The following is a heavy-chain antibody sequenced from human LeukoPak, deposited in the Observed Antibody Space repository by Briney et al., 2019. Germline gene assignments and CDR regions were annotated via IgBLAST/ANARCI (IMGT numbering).Heavy chain of an antibody. CDR3: ARRRNYYDSSGLLSFGAFDI. CDR2: ISNSSSYI. CDR1: GFTFSSYS. D-gene: IGHD3-22*01. Sequence: GGSLRLSCAASGFTFSSYSMNWVRQAPGKGLEWVSSISNSSSYIYYADSVKGRFTISRDNAKNSLYLQMNSLRAEDTAVYYCARRRNYYDSSGLLSFGAFDIWGQGTMVTVSS. J-gene: IGHJ3*02. V-gene: IGHV3-21*01.